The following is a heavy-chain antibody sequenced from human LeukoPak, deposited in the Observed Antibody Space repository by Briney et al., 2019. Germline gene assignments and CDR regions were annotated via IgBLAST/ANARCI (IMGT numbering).Heavy chain of an antibody. CDR2: ISGSGGST. J-gene: IGHJ3*02. Sequence: GGSLRLSCAASGFTFSNYAVSWVRQAPGKGLEWVSAISGSGGSTYYADSVKGRFTISRDNSKNTLYLQMNSLRAEDTAVYYCAKGNYYDSSKDAFDIWGQGTMVTVSS. CDR1: GFTFSNYA. V-gene: IGHV3-23*01. D-gene: IGHD3-22*01. CDR3: AKGNYYDSSKDAFDI.